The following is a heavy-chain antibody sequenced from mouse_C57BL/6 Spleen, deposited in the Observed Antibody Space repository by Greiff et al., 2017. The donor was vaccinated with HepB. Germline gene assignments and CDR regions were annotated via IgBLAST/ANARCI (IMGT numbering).Heavy chain of an antibody. V-gene: IGHV1-5*01. CDR1: GYTFTSYW. CDR2: IYPGNSDT. Sequence: VQLQQSGTVLARPGASVKMSCKTSGYTFTSYWMHWVKQRPGQGLEWIGAIYPGNSDTSYNQKFKGKAKLTAVTSASTAYMELSSLTNEASAVYYCTRSEYYYAYFDGWGTGTTVTVSS. CDR3: TRSEYYYAYFDG. D-gene: IGHD2-1*01. J-gene: IGHJ1*03.